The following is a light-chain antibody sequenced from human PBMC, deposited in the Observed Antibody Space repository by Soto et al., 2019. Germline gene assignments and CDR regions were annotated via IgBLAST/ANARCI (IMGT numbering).Light chain of an antibody. V-gene: IGLV2-14*01. CDR1: SSDVGGYHY. CDR2: DVS. Sequence: QSALTQPASVSGSPGQSITISCTGTSSDVGGYHYVSWYQQHPGKAPKLMLYDVSNRPSGVSNRFSGSKSGNTASLTISGRQAEDEADYYCSSYTSSSNPDYGFGPGPTVTVL. J-gene: IGLJ1*01. CDR3: SSYTSSSNPDYG.